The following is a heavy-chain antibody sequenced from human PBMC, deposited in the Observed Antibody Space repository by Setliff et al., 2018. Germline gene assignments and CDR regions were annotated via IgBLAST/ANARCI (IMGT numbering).Heavy chain of an antibody. Sequence: GGSLRLSCAASGFTFRRDWMSWVRQAPGKGLEWVANIGQDGSEKYYVDSVRGRFTISRDNAKQSLYLQMNSLRVEDTAVYYCAKVSYYDDSSGLIDYWGQGTLVTVSS. CDR3: AKVSYYDDSSGLIDY. V-gene: IGHV3-7*01. D-gene: IGHD3-22*01. CDR2: IGQDGSEK. CDR1: GFTFRRDW. J-gene: IGHJ4*02.